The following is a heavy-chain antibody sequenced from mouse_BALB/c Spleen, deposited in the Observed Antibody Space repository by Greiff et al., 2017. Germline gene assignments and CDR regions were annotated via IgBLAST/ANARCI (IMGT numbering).Heavy chain of an antibody. CDR2: ILPGSGST. CDR1: GYTFSSYW. CDR3: AREGKVG. J-gene: IGHJ2*01. V-gene: IGHV1-9*01. D-gene: IGHD1-1*01. Sequence: VQLQQPGAELVKPGASVKISCKATGYTFSSYWIEWVKQRPGHGLEWIGEILPGSGSTNYNEKFKGKATFTADTSSNTAYMQLSSLTSEDSAVYYCAREGKVGWGQGTTLTVSS.